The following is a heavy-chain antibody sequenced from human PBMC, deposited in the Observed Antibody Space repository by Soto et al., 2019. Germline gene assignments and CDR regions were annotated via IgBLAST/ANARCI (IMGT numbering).Heavy chain of an antibody. CDR2: IYYSGST. CDR1: GGSISSSSYY. J-gene: IGHJ5*02. CDR3: ARRVRYYDILTGYSNWFDP. V-gene: IGHV4-61*01. Sequence: SETLSLTCTVSGGSISSSSYYWSWIRQPPGKGLEWIGYIYYSGSTNYNPSLKSRVTISVDTSKNQFSLKLSSVTAADTAVYYCARRVRYYDILTGYSNWFDPWGQGTLVTVSS. D-gene: IGHD3-9*01.